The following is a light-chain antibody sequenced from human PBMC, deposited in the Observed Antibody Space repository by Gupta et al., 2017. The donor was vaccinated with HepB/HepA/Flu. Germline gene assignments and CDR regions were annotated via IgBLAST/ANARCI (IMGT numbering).Light chain of an antibody. Sequence: DIQMTQSPSSLSASVGDRVTITCRASQSISSYLNWYQQKPGKAPKLLIYAASSLQSGAPSRFSGSGSGTDCTLTISSLQHEDVATYYCQKRGTFGQGTKVEIK. J-gene: IGKJ1*01. CDR1: QSISSY. V-gene: IGKV1-39*01. CDR3: QKRGT. CDR2: AAS.